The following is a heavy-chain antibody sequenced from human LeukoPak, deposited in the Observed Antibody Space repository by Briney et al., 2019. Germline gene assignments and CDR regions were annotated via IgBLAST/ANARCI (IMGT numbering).Heavy chain of an antibody. D-gene: IGHD5-18*01. Sequence: PSETLSLTCTVSGGSVSSGSYYWSWIRQPPGKGLEWIGYIYYSGSTTYNPSLKSRVTISVDTSKNQFSLKLSSVTAADTAVYYCARPSGYSYGYGNDAFDIWGQGTMVTVSS. CDR3: ARPSGYSYGYGNDAFDI. CDR2: IYYSGST. J-gene: IGHJ3*02. V-gene: IGHV4-61*01. CDR1: GGSVSSGSYY.